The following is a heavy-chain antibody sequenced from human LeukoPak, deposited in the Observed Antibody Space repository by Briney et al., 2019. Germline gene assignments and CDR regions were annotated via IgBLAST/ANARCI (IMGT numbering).Heavy chain of an antibody. CDR3: ATFGVIVRNDYFDY. V-gene: IGHV3-21*03. J-gene: IGHJ4*02. D-gene: IGHD3-3*01. CDR2: ISSSSSYI. CDR1: GFTFSNYA. Sequence: GGSLRLSCAASGFTFSNYAMSWVRQAPGKGLGWVSSISSSSSYIYYADSVKGRFTISRDNAKNSLYLQMNSLRAEDTAVYYCATFGVIVRNDYFDYWGQGTLVTVSS.